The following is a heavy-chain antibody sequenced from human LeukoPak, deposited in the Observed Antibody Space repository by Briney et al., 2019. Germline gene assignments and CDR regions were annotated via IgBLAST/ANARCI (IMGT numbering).Heavy chain of an antibody. J-gene: IGHJ4*02. CDR3: AREEYCSSTSCPTRNGVY. Sequence: PSETLSLTCAVYGGSFSGYYWSWIRQPPGKGLEWIGEINHSGSTNYNPSLKSRVTISVDTSKNQFSLKLSSVTAADTAVYYCAREEYCSSTSCPTRNGVYWGQGTLVTASS. CDR1: GGSFSGYY. V-gene: IGHV4-34*01. CDR2: INHSGST. D-gene: IGHD2-2*01.